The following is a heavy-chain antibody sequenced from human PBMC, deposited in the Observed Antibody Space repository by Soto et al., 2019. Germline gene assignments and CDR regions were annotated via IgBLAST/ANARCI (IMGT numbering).Heavy chain of an antibody. J-gene: IGHJ6*02. CDR3: ARSSGRRHVFTVDDGLDV. CDR2: SSSSGGYT. D-gene: IGHD4-17*01. CDR1: GFSVGDNY. V-gene: IGHV3-11*06. Sequence: QVQLVESGGGLVEPGGSLRLSCAASGFSVGDNYMTWIRQAPGKGLEWLSYSSSSGGYTNYADSVKGRFTISRDNAKNSLYLQMDSLRAEDTAVYFCARSSGRRHVFTVDDGLDVWGQGTTVTVSS.